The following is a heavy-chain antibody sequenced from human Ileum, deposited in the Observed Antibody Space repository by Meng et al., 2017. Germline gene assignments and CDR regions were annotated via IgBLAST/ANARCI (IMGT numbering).Heavy chain of an antibody. J-gene: IGHJ5*02. Sequence: HDSGPRVVKLSDPLSLTCTVSVDSMRNSYWSWIRQSAGQGVKCIGRIHSSGSNNYNPSLMTRVTMSIDMSKRHFSLKLSSVTAADVAIYFCARAVFCVGGTCYSNYFDTWGRGTLVTVSS. CDR3: ARAVFCVGGTCYSNYFDT. V-gene: IGHV4-4*07. D-gene: IGHD2-15*01. CDR1: VDSMRNSY. CDR2: IHSSGSN.